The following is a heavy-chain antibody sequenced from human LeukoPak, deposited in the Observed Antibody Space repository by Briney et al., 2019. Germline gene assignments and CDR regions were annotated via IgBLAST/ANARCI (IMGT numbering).Heavy chain of an antibody. V-gene: IGHV3-53*01. CDR2: INSGGST. CDR1: GFTVSSNY. CDR3: ERHNDFWSGYDY. D-gene: IGHD3-3*01. Sequence: PGGSLRLSCAASGFTVSSNYMSWVRQAPGKGLEWVSVINSGGSTYYADSVKGRFTISRDNSKNTLYLQMNSLRAEDTAVCYCERHNDFWSGYDYWGQGTLVTVSS. J-gene: IGHJ4*02.